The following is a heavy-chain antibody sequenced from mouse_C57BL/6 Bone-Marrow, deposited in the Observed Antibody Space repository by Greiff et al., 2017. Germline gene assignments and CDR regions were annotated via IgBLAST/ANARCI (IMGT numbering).Heavy chain of an antibody. CDR2: IRNKANGYTT. CDR3: ARNYYSNSYYYAMDY. CDR1: GFTFTDYY. D-gene: IGHD2-5*01. J-gene: IGHJ4*01. V-gene: IGHV7-3*01. Sequence: EVQLVESGGGLVQPGGSLSLSCAASGFTFTDYYMSWVRQPPGKALEWLGFIRNKANGYTTEYSASVKGRFTISRDNSQSILYLQMNALRAEDSATYYCARNYYSNSYYYAMDYWGQGTSVTVSS.